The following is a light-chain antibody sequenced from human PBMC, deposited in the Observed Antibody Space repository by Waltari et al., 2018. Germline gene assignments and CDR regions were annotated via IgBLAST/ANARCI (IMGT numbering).Light chain of an antibody. Sequence: EIVLTQSPGTLSVSPEEKVTVSSRASQTITGSWLTWYHQKPGQAPRLLLYGASNRAPGIPDRFSGSGSGTDFTLTISRLEPEDSAVYYCQQYDGSVVTFGGGTKVEI. CDR2: GAS. J-gene: IGKJ4*01. CDR1: QTITGSW. V-gene: IGKV3-20*01. CDR3: QQYDGSVVT.